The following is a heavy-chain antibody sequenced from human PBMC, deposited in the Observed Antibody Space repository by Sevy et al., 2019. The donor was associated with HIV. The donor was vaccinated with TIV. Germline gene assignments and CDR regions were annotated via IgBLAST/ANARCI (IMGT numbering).Heavy chain of an antibody. CDR2: IYPGDSDT. D-gene: IGHD5-12*01. CDR3: ARGARATLPSYYYYGMDV. J-gene: IGHJ6*02. V-gene: IGHV5-51*01. Sequence: GESLKISCKGSGYTFTDYWIVWVRQMPGKGLEWIGIIYPGDSDTTYSPSLQGQVTISADKSISTTYLQWSSLKASDTAMYYCARGARATLPSYYYYGMDVWGLGTTVTVSS. CDR1: GYTFTDYW.